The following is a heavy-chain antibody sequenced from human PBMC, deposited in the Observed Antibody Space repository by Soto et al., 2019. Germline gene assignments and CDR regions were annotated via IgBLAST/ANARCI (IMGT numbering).Heavy chain of an antibody. CDR1: GGSISSYY. CDR2: IYTSGST. CDR3: ARDRPYSSSWYGGDNYWFDP. V-gene: IGHV4-4*07. J-gene: IGHJ5*02. Sequence: KPSETLSLTCTVSGGSISSYYWSWIRQPAGKGLEWIGRIYTSGSTNYNPSLKSRVTMSVDTSKNQFSLKLSSVTAADTAVYYCARDRPYSSSWYGGDNYWFDPWGQGTLVTVSS. D-gene: IGHD6-13*01.